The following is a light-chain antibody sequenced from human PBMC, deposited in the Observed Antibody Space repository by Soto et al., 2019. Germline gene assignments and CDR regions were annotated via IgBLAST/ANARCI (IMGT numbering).Light chain of an antibody. V-gene: IGLV2-11*01. Sequence: QSALTQPRSVSGSPGQSVTISCTGPSSDVGGYNYVSWYQQHPGKAPKLMIYDVSKRPSGVPDRFSGSKSGNTASLTISGRQAEDEADYYCCSYAGSYTAWVFGGGTKLTVL. CDR1: SSDVGGYNY. CDR2: DVS. CDR3: CSYAGSYTAWV. J-gene: IGLJ3*02.